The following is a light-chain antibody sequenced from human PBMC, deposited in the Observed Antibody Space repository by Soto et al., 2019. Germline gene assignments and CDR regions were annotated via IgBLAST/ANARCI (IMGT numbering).Light chain of an antibody. V-gene: IGLV2-14*01. CDR1: SSDDGGFHY. CDR2: EVT. Sequence: QSALTQPASVSGSPGQSLTISCTGTSSDDGGFHYVSWYQQHPGKAPKLIIYEVTNRPSGVSDRFSGSNSDNTASLTISGLQAEDEADYYCSSYSSSNTPSYVFGTGTKAPS. J-gene: IGLJ1*01. CDR3: SSYSSSNTPSYV.